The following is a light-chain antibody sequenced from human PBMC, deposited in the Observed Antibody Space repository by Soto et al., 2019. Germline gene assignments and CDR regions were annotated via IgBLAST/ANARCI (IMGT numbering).Light chain of an antibody. CDR2: AAS. CDR3: QQSYSTPYT. V-gene: IGKV1-39*01. Sequence: DIQMNQSPSSLSASVGDRVTITCRASQSISSYLNWYQQKPGKDPKLLIYAASSLQSGVPSRFSGSGSGTDFTLTISRLQPEDFATYYCQQSYSTPYTFGQGTKLEI. CDR1: QSISSY. J-gene: IGKJ2*01.